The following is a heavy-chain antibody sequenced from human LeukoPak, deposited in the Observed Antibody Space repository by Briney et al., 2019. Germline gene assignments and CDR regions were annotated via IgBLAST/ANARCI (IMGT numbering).Heavy chain of an antibody. J-gene: IGHJ4*02. V-gene: IGHV3-33*06. D-gene: IGHD3-22*01. CDR3: AKDFGGWNYYDSSGYTFDY. CDR2: IWYDGSNK. CDR1: GFTFSSYG. Sequence: GGYLRLSCAASGFTFSSYGMHWVRQAPGKGLEWVAVIWYDGSNKYYADSVKGRFTISRDNSKNTLYLQMNSLRAEDAAVYYCAKDFGGWNYYDSSGYTFDYWGQGTLVTVSS.